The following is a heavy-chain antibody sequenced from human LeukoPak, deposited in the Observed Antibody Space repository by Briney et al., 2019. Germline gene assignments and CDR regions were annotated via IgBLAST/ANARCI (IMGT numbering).Heavy chain of an antibody. Sequence: GGSLRLSCAASGFSFSDYAMAWVRQAPGKGLEWVSVITGSGGVTHYAGSVKGRFTISRDNSENTLYLQMNNLRVEDTARYYCAKDGLYYDGSTHIYYFDYWGQGTLVAVSS. D-gene: IGHD3-22*01. V-gene: IGHV3-23*01. J-gene: IGHJ4*02. CDR2: ITGSGGVT. CDR1: GFSFSDYA. CDR3: AKDGLYYDGSTHIYYFDY.